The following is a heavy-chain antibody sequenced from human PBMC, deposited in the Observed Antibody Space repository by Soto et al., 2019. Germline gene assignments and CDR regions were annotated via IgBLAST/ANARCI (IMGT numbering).Heavy chain of an antibody. CDR3: AHRRTYYGSGNWFDP. CDR2: IYWDDDK. CDR1: GFSLSTSGVG. V-gene: IGHV2-5*02. D-gene: IGHD3-10*01. J-gene: IGHJ5*02. Sequence: QITLKESGPPLVKPTQTLTLTCTFSGFSLSTSGVGVGWIRQPPGKALEWLALIYWDDDKRYSPSLKSRLTITKDTSKNQVVLTMTNMDPVDTATYYCAHRRTYYGSGNWFDPWGQGTLVTVSS.